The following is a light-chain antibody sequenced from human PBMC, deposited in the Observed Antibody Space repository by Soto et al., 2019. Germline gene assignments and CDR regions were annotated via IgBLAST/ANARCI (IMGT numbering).Light chain of an antibody. J-gene: IGLJ2*01. Sequence: QAVVTQPPSVSAAPGQKVTISCSGSSSNIGSNYVSWYQQLPGTAPKLLIYEDNKRPSGIPDRFSGSKSGTSATLGITGLQTGDEAEYYCAAWDNSLRAGVFGGGTKVTVL. CDR2: EDN. CDR1: SSNIGSNY. CDR3: AAWDNSLRAGV. V-gene: IGLV1-51*02.